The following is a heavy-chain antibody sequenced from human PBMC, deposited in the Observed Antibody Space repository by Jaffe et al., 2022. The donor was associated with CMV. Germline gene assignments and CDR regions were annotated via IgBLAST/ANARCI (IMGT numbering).Heavy chain of an antibody. J-gene: IGHJ4*02. CDR2: IKSKTDGGTT. CDR3: TTGAVDDYGDYGFDY. Sequence: EVQLVESGGGLVKPGGSLRLSCAASGFTFSNAWMSWVRQAPGKGLEWVGRIKSKTDGGTTDYAAPVKGRFTISRDDSKNTLYLQMNSLKTEDTAVYYCTTGAVDDYGDYGFDYWGQGTLVTVSS. V-gene: IGHV3-15*01. CDR1: GFTFSNAW. D-gene: IGHD4-17*01.